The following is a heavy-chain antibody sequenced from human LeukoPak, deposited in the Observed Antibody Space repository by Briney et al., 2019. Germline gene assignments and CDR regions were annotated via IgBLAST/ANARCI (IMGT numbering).Heavy chain of an antibody. CDR2: ISSTSIYR. Sequence: GGSLRLSCAASGFTFNTYSMNWVRQAPGKGLEWVSSISSTSIYRYYADSVKGRFTISRDNAKNSLYLQMNSLRAEDTAVYYCARSYYDILTGYYYTYYFDYWGQGTLVTVSS. CDR1: GFTFNTYS. J-gene: IGHJ4*02. CDR3: ARSYYDILTGYYYTYYFDY. V-gene: IGHV3-21*04. D-gene: IGHD3-9*01.